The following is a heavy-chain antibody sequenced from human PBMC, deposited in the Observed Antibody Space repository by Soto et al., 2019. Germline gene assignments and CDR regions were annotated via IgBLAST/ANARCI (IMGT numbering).Heavy chain of an antibody. D-gene: IGHD3-3*01. J-gene: IGHJ3*02. CDR1: GGTFSSYT. CDR3: AFASGRITIFGVESSSDDAFDI. V-gene: IGHV1-69*02. Sequence: ASVKVSCKASGGTFSSYTISWVRQAHGQGLEWMGRIIPILGIANYAQKFQGRVTITADKSTSTAYMELSSLRSEDTAVYYCAFASGRITIFGVESSSDDAFDIWGQGTMVTVS. CDR2: IIPILGIA.